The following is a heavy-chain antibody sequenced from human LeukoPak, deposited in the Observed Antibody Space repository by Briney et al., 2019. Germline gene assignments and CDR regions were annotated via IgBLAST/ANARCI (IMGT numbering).Heavy chain of an antibody. J-gene: IGHJ5*02. CDR1: GGSISSCGYS. D-gene: IGHD2-2*01. Sequence: SQTLSLTCAVSGGSISSCGYSWIWIRQPPGKGLEWIGYIYHSGSTYYNPSLKSRVTISVDRSKNQFSLKLNSVTAADTAVYYCARGGCSSTSCYPFDPWGQGTLVTVSS. V-gene: IGHV4-30-2*01. CDR3: ARGGCSSTSCYPFDP. CDR2: IYHSGST.